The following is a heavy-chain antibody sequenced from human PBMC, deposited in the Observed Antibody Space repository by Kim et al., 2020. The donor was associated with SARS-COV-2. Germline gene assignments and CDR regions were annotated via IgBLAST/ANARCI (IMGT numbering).Heavy chain of an antibody. CDR2: INPNSGGT. Sequence: ASVKVSCKASGYTFTDYYIHWVRQAPGQGLEWMGRINPNSGGTNYAQKFQGRVTMTRDTSISTAYMELSRLRSDDTAVYYCAREGGEWYDSSCYYSTWSYYYGMDVWGQGTTVTVSS. V-gene: IGHV1-2*06. D-gene: IGHD3-22*01. CDR3: AREGGEWYDSSCYYSTWSYYYGMDV. J-gene: IGHJ6*02. CDR1: GYTFTDYY.